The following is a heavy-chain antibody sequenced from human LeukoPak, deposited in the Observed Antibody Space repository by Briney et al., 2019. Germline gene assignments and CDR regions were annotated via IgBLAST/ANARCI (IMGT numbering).Heavy chain of an antibody. CDR1: GGSISGYY. J-gene: IGHJ4*02. V-gene: IGHV4-4*07. CDR2: IYSSGSS. D-gene: IGHD3-10*01. Sequence: PSETLSLTCTVSGGSISGYYWSWIRQPAGKGLEWIGGIYSSGSSSYNPSLKSRATMSVDTSNTPFSLKLRSVTAADPAVSSCARFIYYGSGSYYYLDDWGQGTLVTVSS. CDR3: ARFIYYGSGSYYYLDD.